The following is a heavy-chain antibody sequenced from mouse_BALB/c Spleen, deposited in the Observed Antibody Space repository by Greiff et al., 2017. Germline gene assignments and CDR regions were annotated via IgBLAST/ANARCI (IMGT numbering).Heavy chain of an antibody. CDR3: TRANWDDGFAY. J-gene: IGHJ3*01. V-gene: IGHV1-5*01. Sequence: EVQRVESGTVLARPGASVKMSCKASGYTFTSYWMHWVKQRPGQGLEWIGAIYPGNSDTSYNQKFKGKAKLTAVTSTSTAYMELSSLTNEDSAVYYCTRANWDDGFAYWGQGTLVTVSA. D-gene: IGHD4-1*01. CDR1: GYTFTSYW. CDR2: IYPGNSDT.